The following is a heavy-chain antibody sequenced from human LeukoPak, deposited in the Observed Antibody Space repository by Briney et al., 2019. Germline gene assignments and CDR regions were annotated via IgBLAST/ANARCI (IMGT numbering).Heavy chain of an antibody. CDR3: ARVTAGVGATTI. Sequence: PSETLSLTCTVSGGSISSGDYYWSWIRQPPGKGLEWIVYIYYSGSTYYNPSLKSRVTISVDTSKNQFSLKLSSVTAADTAVYYCARVTAGVGATTIWGQGTLVTVSS. CDR1: GGSISSGDYY. J-gene: IGHJ4*02. D-gene: IGHD1-26*01. CDR2: IYYSGST. V-gene: IGHV4-30-4*01.